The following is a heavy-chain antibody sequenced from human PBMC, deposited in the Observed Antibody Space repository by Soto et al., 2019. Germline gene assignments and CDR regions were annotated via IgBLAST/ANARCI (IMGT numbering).Heavy chain of an antibody. CDR2: IWYDGSNK. J-gene: IGHJ6*02. V-gene: IGHV3-33*01. CDR3: ARDDPHYYGMDV. Sequence: ESGGGVVQPGRSLRLSCAASGFTFSSYGMHWVRQAPGKGLEWVAVIWYDGSNKYYADSVKGRFTISRDNSKNTLYLQMNSLRAEDTAVYYCARDDPHYYGMDVWGQGTTVTVSS. CDR1: GFTFSSYG.